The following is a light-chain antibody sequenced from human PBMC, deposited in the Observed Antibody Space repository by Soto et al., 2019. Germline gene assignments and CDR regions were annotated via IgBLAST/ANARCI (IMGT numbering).Light chain of an antibody. V-gene: IGKV3-11*01. CDR2: DAS. CDR3: QQRSSWPWT. Sequence: EILLPQSPAPLSLSPGERATLSCRASQSVRSSLAWYQQKPGQAPRLLIYDASTRATGIPGRFSGSGSGTDFTLTISNLEPEDFAVYYCQQRSSWPWTFGQGAKVEIK. CDR1: QSVRSS. J-gene: IGKJ1*01.